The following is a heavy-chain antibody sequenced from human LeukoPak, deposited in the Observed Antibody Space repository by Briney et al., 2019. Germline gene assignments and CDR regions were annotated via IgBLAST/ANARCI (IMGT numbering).Heavy chain of an antibody. CDR3: ARGGDYLDY. CDR2: IYSGGST. V-gene: IGHV3-66*01. CDR1: GFTFDDYW. J-gene: IGHJ4*02. D-gene: IGHD4-17*01. Sequence: GGSLRLSCGASGFTFDDYWMSWVRQAPGKGLEWVSVIYSGGSTYYADSVKGRFTISRDNSKNTLYLQMNSLRAEDTAVYYCARGGDYLDYWGQGTLVTVSS.